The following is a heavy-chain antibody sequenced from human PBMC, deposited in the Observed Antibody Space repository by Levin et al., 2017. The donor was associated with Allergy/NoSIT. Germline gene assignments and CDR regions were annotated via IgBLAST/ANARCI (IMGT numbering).Heavy chain of an antibody. J-gene: IGHJ2*01. Sequence: PSETLSLTCAVYGGSFSDYYWSWIRQPPGKGLEWIGEIDHSGSTNYNPSLKSRVTISVDTSENQFSLKLSSVTAADTAVYYCARVAGCTSMRCQFGWYFDLWGRGTLVTVSS. V-gene: IGHV4-34*01. CDR3: ARVAGCTSMRCQFGWYFDL. CDR1: GGSFSDYY. D-gene: IGHD2-2*01. CDR2: IDHSGST.